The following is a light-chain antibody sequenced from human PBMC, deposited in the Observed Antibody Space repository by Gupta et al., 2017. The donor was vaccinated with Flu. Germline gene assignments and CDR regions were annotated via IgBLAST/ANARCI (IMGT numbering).Light chain of an antibody. J-gene: IGKJ3*01. CDR2: TAS. Sequence: SLLSASVGDRVTITGRASQGIRSYLDWYQQRPGKAPKLLVYTASTLQSGVHSRFSGSGYGTEFSLTISSRQPEEFATYYCQQHNNYPPFTFGHGTTVDI. CDR3: QQHNNYPPFT. CDR1: QGIRSY. V-gene: IGKV1-9*01.